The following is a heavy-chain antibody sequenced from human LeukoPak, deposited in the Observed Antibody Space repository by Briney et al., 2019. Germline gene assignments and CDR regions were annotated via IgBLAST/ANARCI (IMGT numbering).Heavy chain of an antibody. J-gene: IGHJ6*02. V-gene: IGHV3-7*01. CDR3: ARDYTATGAMDV. D-gene: IGHD2-21*02. CDR1: GFALSAYW. CDR2: IKQDGTVQ. Sequence: GGSLRLSCAAFGFALSAYWMNWVRQAPGKGLQWLANIKQDGTVQHYVDSVKGRFTISRDNAKNSLFLQMNSLRAEDTALYYCARDYTATGAMDVWGQGTTVTVS.